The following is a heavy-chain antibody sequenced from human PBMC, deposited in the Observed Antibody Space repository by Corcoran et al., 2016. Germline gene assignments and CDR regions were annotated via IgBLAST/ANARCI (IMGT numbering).Heavy chain of an antibody. V-gene: IGHV3-30*18. CDR1: GFTFSSYG. CDR2: ISYDGSNK. J-gene: IGHJ4*02. D-gene: IGHD3-22*01. CDR3: AKDQRVITLLDWAWDY. Sequence: QVQLVESGGGVVQPGRSLRLSCAASGFTFSSYGMHWVRQAPGKGLEWVAVISYDGSNKYYADSVKGRFTISRDNSKNTLYLQMNSLRAEDTAVYYCAKDQRVITLLDWAWDYWGQGTLVTVSS.